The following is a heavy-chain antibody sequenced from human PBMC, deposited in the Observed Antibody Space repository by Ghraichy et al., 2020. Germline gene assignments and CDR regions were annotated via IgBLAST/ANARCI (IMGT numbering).Heavy chain of an antibody. CDR1: GGSIRSTDYY. V-gene: IGHV4-39*01. CDR2: IDYSGGS. CDR3: ARHGGGLVRGNWFDP. J-gene: IGHJ5*02. Sequence: TLSLTCTVSGGSIRSTDYYWGWIRQSPGKGLEWIATIDYSGGSYFNPSLKSRVTISLDTSKNHVSLNLTSVTAADTAIYYCARHGGGLVRGNWFDPWGQGTLVTVSS. D-gene: IGHD3-10*01.